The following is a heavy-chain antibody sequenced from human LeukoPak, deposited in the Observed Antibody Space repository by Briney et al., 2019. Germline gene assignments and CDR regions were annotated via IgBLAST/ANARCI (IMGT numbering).Heavy chain of an antibody. Sequence: GGSLRLSCAASVFTFSSYSLSWVRQAPWKGLEWVSAISGSGGSTYYADSVKGRFTISRDNSKNTLYLQMNSLRAEDTAVYYCAKVNWDYYDSSGYEDYWGQGTLVTVSS. CDR3: AKVNWDYYDSSGYEDY. D-gene: IGHD3-22*01. J-gene: IGHJ4*02. V-gene: IGHV3-23*01. CDR1: VFTFSSYS. CDR2: ISGSGGST.